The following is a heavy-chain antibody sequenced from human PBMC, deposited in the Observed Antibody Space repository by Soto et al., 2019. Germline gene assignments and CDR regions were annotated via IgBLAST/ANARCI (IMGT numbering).Heavy chain of an antibody. CDR1: GGSFSGYY. J-gene: IGHJ4*02. CDR3: ARVLITSGPLEYSFDF. Sequence: PSETLSLTCAVYGGSFSGYYWSWIRQPPGKGLEWIGEINHSGSTNYNPSLKSRVTISIDTSKNQFSLNLSSMTAADTAVYFCARVLITSGPLEYSFDFWGPGSLVTVSS. D-gene: IGHD2-8*01. CDR2: INHSGST. V-gene: IGHV4-34*01.